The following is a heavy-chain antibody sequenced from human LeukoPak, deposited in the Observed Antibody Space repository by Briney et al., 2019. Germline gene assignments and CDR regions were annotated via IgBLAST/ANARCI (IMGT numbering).Heavy chain of an antibody. D-gene: IGHD3-3*01. Sequence: GGSLRLSCAASGFTFSNYGLSWVRQAPGKGLEWVSGITGGGGSTYYADSVKGRFTISRDNSKNTLYLQMNSLRAEDTAIYYCARDERLLSFLKWGQGTLVTVSS. CDR3: ARDERLLSFLK. J-gene: IGHJ4*02. CDR1: GFTFSNYG. CDR2: ITGGGGST. V-gene: IGHV3-23*01.